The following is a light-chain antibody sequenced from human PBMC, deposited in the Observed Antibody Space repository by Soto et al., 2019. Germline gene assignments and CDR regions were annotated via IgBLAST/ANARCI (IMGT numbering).Light chain of an antibody. CDR1: QSISTW. CDR2: KAS. J-gene: IGKJ3*01. Sequence: DIQMTQSPSTLSASVGDSVIITCRASQSISTWLAWYQQKPGKAPQLLIYKASNLETGVPTRFSGSGSGTEFTLTIFSLQPDDFATYYCQQYNTYPATFGPGTKVDIK. V-gene: IGKV1-5*03. CDR3: QQYNTYPAT.